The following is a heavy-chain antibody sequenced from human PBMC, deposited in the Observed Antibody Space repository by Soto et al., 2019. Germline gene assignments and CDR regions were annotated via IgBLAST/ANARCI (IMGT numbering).Heavy chain of an antibody. CDR3: ARARWYDAFDI. Sequence: SETRYLTCAVSGFFIISGKYWGWIRKPPGKGLQWIGSIFHGGNTYYNPSLKSRFTISVDMSKNQFALKLNSVTAADTAVYYCARARWYDAFDIWGQGTVVT. CDR1: GFFIISGKY. CDR2: IFHGGNT. V-gene: IGHV4-38-2*01. J-gene: IGHJ3*02. D-gene: IGHD2-15*01.